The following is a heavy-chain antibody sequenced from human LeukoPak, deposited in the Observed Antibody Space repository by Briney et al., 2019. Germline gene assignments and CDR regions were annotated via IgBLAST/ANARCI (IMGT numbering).Heavy chain of an antibody. CDR1: GGSFNGYY. Sequence: PSETLSLTCAVYGGSFNGYYWSWIRQPPGKGLEWIGEINHSGSTNYNPSLKSRVTISVDTSKNQFSLKLSSVTAADTAVYYCARGQPRFDPWGQGTLVTVSS. CDR3: ARGQPRFDP. V-gene: IGHV4-34*01. J-gene: IGHJ5*02. CDR2: INHSGST.